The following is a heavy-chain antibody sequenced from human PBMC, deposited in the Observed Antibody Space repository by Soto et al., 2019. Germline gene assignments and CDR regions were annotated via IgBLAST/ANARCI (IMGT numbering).Heavy chain of an antibody. D-gene: IGHD5-12*01. V-gene: IGHV4-39*01. CDR2: IHYSGST. J-gene: IGHJ4*02. CDR1: GGSISSDNYY. CDR3: ARLGGYDGVDY. Sequence: QLQLQQSGPGLVKPSETLSLTCTVSGGSISSDNYYWGWIRQPPGRGLEWIGSIHYSGSTYYKPSLKSRVTISVDTSKNQFSLKLSSVTAADTAVYYCARLGGYDGVDYWGRGTLVAVSS.